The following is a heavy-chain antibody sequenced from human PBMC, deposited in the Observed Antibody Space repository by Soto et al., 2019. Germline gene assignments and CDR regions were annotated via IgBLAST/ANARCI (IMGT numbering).Heavy chain of an antibody. J-gene: IGHJ6*02. D-gene: IGHD3-16*02. CDR3: AKDLEDYDYVWGSYRPESRPYYYYGMDV. Sequence: GGSLRLSCAASGFTFSSYAMSWVRQAPGKGLEWVSAISGSGGSTYYADSVKGRFTISRDNSKNTLYLQMNSLRAEDTAVYYCAKDLEDYDYVWGSYRPESRPYYYYGMDVWGQGTTVTVSS. CDR1: GFTFSSYA. V-gene: IGHV3-23*01. CDR2: ISGSGGST.